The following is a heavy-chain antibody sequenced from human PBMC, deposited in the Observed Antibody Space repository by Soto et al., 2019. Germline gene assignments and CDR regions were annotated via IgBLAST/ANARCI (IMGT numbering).Heavy chain of an antibody. J-gene: IGHJ6*02. V-gene: IGHV3-33*01. CDR3: ARDRSAGNYFYYGMDV. Sequence: GGSLRLSCAASGLPFNRNGMHWVRQAPGKGLEWVAVIWYDGSKEYYSDSVKGRFTISRDNSKNMLYLQMNSVRVEDTAVYFCARDRSAGNYFYYGMDVWGQGTPVTVSS. D-gene: IGHD1-1*01. CDR1: GLPFNRNG. CDR2: IWYDGSKE.